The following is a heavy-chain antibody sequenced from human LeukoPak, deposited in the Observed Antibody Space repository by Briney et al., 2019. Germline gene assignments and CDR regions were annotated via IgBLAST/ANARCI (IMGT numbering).Heavy chain of an antibody. CDR3: ARAPIVVVPTRRPTYFDF. J-gene: IGHJ4*02. Sequence: SVKVSCKASGGTFSGYAFSWVRQAPGQGLEWMGGIIPMFGRTNYAQTFQGRVTITADESTSTAYMELTSLRAEDTAMYYCARAPIVVVPTRRPTYFDFWGQGALVTVSS. D-gene: IGHD2-2*01. CDR2: IIPMFGRT. V-gene: IGHV1-69*13. CDR1: GGTFSGYA.